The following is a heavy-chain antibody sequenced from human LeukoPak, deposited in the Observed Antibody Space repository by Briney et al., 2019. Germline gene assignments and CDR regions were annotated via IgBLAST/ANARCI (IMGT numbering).Heavy chain of an antibody. J-gene: IGHJ5*02. Sequence: GGSLRLSCAVSGITLNNYGMSWVRQAPGKGLEWVSAISGSGGSTYYADSVKGRFTISRDNSKNTLYLQMNSLRAEDTAVYYCAGGIKPIEGWFDPWGQGTLVNVSS. D-gene: IGHD3-10*01. CDR3: AGGIKPIEGWFDP. CDR1: GITLNNYG. CDR2: ISGSGGST. V-gene: IGHV3-23*01.